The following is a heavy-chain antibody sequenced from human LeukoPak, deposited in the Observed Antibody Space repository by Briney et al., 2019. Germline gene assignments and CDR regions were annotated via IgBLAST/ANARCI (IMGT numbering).Heavy chain of an antibody. V-gene: IGHV3-66*01. J-gene: IGHJ5*02. CDR1: GFTVSSNY. Sequence: GGSLRLSCAASGFTVSSNYMSWVRQAPGKGLEWVSVIYSGGSTYYADSVKGRFTISRDNSKNTLYLQMNSLRAEDTAVYYCAKDTMATIRGIWFDPWGQGTLVTVSS. CDR2: IYSGGST. CDR3: AKDTMATIRGIWFDP. D-gene: IGHD5-24*01.